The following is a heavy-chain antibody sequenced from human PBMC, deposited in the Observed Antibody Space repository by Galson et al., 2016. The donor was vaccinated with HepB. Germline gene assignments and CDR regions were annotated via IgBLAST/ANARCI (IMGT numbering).Heavy chain of an antibody. CDR1: GGSISSDY. Sequence: SETLSLTCTVSGGSISSDYWSWVRQTPGKGLEQIAYIHSSGFAQYNPSLKSRVTNSIDTSKNQFSLKLTSVTAADTAVYYCARVLSYRDVWTGYTRYFDLWGRGTLVAVSS. CDR2: IHSSGFA. D-gene: IGHD3/OR15-3a*01. CDR3: ARVLSYRDVWTGYTRYFDL. J-gene: IGHJ2*01. V-gene: IGHV4-59*01.